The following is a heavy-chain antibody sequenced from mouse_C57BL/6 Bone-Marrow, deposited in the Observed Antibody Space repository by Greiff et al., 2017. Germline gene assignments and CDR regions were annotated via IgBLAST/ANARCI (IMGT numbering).Heavy chain of an antibody. CDR1: GYTFTDYE. V-gene: IGHV1-15*01. J-gene: IGHJ4*01. CDR3: TRRITTVVAPAMDD. D-gene: IGHD1-1*01. Sequence: QVQLQQSGAELVRPGASVTLSCKASGYTFTDYEMHWVKQTPVHGLEWIGAIDPETGGPAYNQKFKGKAILTADKSSSTAYMELRSLTSEDSAVYYCTRRITTVVAPAMDDWGQGTSVTVSS. CDR2: IDPETGGP.